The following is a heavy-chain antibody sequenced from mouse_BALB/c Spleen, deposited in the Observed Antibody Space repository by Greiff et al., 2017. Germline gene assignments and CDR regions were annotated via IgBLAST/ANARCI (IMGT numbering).Heavy chain of an antibody. D-gene: IGHD2-1*01. Sequence: QVQLKQSGAELVRPGTSVKISCKASGYTFTNYWLGWVKQRPGHGLEWIGDIYPGGGYTNYNEKFKGKATLTADTSSSTAYMQLSSLTSEDSAVYFGEGGNYGGYYAMDYWGQGTSVTVSS. J-gene: IGHJ4*01. V-gene: IGHV1-63*02. CDR3: EGGNYGGYYAMDY. CDR1: GYTFTNYW. CDR2: IYPGGGYT.